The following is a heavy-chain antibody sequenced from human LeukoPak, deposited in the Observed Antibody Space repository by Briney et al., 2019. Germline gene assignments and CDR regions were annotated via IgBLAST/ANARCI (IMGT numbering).Heavy chain of an antibody. J-gene: IGHJ3*02. CDR1: GFTFSSYS. Sequence: PGGSLGLSCAASGFTFSSYSMNWVRQAPGKGLEWVSSISSSSSYIYYADSVEGRFTISRDNAKNSLYLQMNSLRAEDTAVYYCARDAGSGDDAFDIWGQGTMVTVSS. V-gene: IGHV3-21*01. CDR3: ARDAGSGDDAFDI. D-gene: IGHD2-15*01. CDR2: ISSSSSYI.